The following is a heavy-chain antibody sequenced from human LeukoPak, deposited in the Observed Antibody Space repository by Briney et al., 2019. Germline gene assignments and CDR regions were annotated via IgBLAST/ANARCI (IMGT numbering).Heavy chain of an antibody. CDR2: ISSNGGST. J-gene: IGHJ4*02. V-gene: IGHV3-64*01. CDR3: AKDLGGLSGWDY. CDR1: GFTFSSYG. D-gene: IGHD3-10*01. Sequence: GGSLRLSCAAPGFTFSSYGMHCVRQDPGKGREYVSAISSNGGSTYYANSVKGRFTISRDNSKNTLYLQMGSLRAEDMAVYYCAKDLGGLSGWDYWGQGTLVTVSS.